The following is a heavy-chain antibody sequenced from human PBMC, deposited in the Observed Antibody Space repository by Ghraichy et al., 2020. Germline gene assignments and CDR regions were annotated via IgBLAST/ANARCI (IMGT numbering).Heavy chain of an antibody. CDR1: GFTFSSYA. CDR3: AKDSYIQQWPRSGYFQH. D-gene: IGHD6-19*01. V-gene: IGHV3-23*01. CDR2: ISGSGGST. J-gene: IGHJ1*01. Sequence: GGSLRLSCAASGFTFSSYAMSWVRQAPGKGLEWVSAISGSGGSTYYADSVKGRFTISRDNSKNTLYLQMNSLRAEDTAVYYCAKDSYIQQWPRSGYFQHWGQGTLVTVSS.